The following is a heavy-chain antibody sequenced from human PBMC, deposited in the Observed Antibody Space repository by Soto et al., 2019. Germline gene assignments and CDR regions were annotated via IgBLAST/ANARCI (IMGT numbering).Heavy chain of an antibody. CDR2: SRNKTKSYST. Sequence: GGSLRLSCAASGFTFSSYGMHWVRQAPGKGLEWVGRSRNKTKSYSTEYAAPVKGRFTLSRDHSKNSVYLQMDSLKIEDTAVYFCTRAIDYDYWGRGTLVTVSS. D-gene: IGHD3-16*01. J-gene: IGHJ4*02. CDR3: TRAIDYDY. CDR1: GFTFSSYG. V-gene: IGHV3-72*01.